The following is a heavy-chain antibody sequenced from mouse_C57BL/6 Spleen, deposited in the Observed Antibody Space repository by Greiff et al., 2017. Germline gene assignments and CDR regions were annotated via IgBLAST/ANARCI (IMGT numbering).Heavy chain of an antibody. CDR2: ISSGSRTI. D-gene: IGHD4-1*01. V-gene: IGHV5-17*01. CDR1: GFTFSDYG. Sequence: EVQVVESGGGLVKPGGSLKLSCAASGFTFSDYGMHWVRQAPEKGLEWVAYISSGSRTIYYADTVKGRFTISRYNAKNTLFLQMTSLRSEDTAMYYCAMGRGFYAIAYWGQGTSVTVSS. J-gene: IGHJ4*01. CDR3: AMGRGFYAIAY.